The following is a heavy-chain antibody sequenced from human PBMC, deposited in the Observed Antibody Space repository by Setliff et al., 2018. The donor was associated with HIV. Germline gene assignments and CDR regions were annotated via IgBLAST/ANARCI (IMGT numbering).Heavy chain of an antibody. CDR2: INPSGGST. CDR1: GYTFTSYY. J-gene: IGHJ6*03. CDR3: ARVSSTSCYGGPCRRTPRDYYYYYYMDV. V-gene: IGHV1-46*01. D-gene: IGHD2-2*01. Sequence: RASVKVSCKASGYTFTSYYMHWVRQAPGQGLEWMGIINPSGGSTSYAQKFQGRVTMTRDTSTSTVYMELSSLRSEDTAVYYCARVSSTSCYGGPCRRTPRDYYYYYYMDVWGKGTTVTVSS.